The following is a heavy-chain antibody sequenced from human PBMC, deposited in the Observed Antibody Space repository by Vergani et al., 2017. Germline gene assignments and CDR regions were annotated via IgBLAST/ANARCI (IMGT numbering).Heavy chain of an antibody. CDR1: GSTFSSYA. CDR2: ISSNGGST. D-gene: IGHD3-3*01. Sequence: VQLVESGGGLVQPGGSLRLSCSASGSTFSSYAMHWVRQAPGKGLEYVSAISSNGGSTYYADSVKGRFTISRDNSKNTLYLQMNSLRAEDTAVYYCAKDFYDFWSGTADLSFDYWGQGTLVTVSS. V-gene: IGHV3-64*04. J-gene: IGHJ4*02. CDR3: AKDFYDFWSGTADLSFDY.